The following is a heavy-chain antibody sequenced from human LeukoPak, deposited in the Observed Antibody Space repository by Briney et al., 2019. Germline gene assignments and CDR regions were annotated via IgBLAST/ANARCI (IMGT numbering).Heavy chain of an antibody. Sequence: GGSLRLSCAASGFTVSSNYMSWVRQAPGKGLEWVSVIYSGGSTYYADSVKGRFTISRDNSKNTLYLQMNSLRAEDTAVYYCARDQGPNFGFDYWGQGTLVTVSS. CDR2: IYSGGST. V-gene: IGHV3-53*01. J-gene: IGHJ4*02. CDR3: ARDQGPNFGFDY. CDR1: GFTVSSNY. D-gene: IGHD1-1*01.